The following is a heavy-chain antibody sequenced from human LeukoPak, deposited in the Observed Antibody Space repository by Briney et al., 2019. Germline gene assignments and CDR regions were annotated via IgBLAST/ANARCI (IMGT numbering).Heavy chain of an antibody. CDR3: ARESPLMCSSTSCYNHGMDV. CDR1: GFTFSSYA. V-gene: IGHV3-33*08. CDR2: IWYDGSNK. D-gene: IGHD2-2*02. Sequence: PGGSLRLSCAASGFTFSSYAMSWVRQAPGKGLEWVAVIWYDGSNKYYADSVKGRFTISRDNSKNTLYLQMNSLRAEDTAVYYCARESPLMCSSTSCYNHGMDVWGQGTTVTVSS. J-gene: IGHJ6*02.